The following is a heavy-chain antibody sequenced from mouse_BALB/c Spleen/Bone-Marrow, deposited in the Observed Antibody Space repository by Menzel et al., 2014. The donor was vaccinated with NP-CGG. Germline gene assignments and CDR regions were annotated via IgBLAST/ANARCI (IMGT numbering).Heavy chain of an antibody. CDR2: INPDSSTI. CDR1: GFAFSRYW. CDR3: ARLGYYGALAY. J-gene: IGHJ3*01. V-gene: IGHV4-1*02. D-gene: IGHD1-1*01. Sequence: EVQLMESGGGLVQPGGSLKLSCAASGFAFSRYWMSWVRQAPGKGLEWVGEINPDSSTINYTPSLKDKFIISRDNAKNTLYLQMSKVRSADTALYYCARLGYYGALAYWGQGTLVTVSA.